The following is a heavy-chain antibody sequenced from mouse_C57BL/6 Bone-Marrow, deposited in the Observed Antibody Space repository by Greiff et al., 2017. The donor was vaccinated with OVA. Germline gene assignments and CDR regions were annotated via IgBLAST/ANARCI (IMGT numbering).Heavy chain of an antibody. D-gene: IGHD1-1*01. CDR3: AREGYYYGSSPDWYFDV. CDR1: GFTFSDYG. V-gene: IGHV5-17*01. CDR2: ISSGSSTI. J-gene: IGHJ1*03. Sequence: EVKLMESGGGLVKHGGSLKLSCAASGFTFSDYGMHWVRQAPEKGLEWVAYISSGSSTIYYADTVKGRFTISRDNAKNTLFLQMTSLRSEDTAMYYCAREGYYYGSSPDWYFDVWGTGTTVTVSS.